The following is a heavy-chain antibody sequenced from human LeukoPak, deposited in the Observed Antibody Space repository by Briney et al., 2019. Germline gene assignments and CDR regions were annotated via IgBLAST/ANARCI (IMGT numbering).Heavy chain of an antibody. D-gene: IGHD3-3*01. J-gene: IGHJ3*02. V-gene: IGHV1-2*02. Sequence: ASVKVSCKASGYTFTGYYMHWVRQAPGQGLEWMGWINPNSGGTNYAQKFQGRVTMTRDTSISTAYMELSSLRSEDTAVYYCAREPYYDFWSGYYRNAFDIWGQGTMVTVSS. CDR2: INPNSGGT. CDR3: AREPYYDFWSGYYRNAFDI. CDR1: GYTFTGYY.